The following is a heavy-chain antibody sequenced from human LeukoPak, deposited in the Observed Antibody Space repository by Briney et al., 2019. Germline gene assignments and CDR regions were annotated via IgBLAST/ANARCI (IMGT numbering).Heavy chain of an antibody. CDR3: ARGYSSSEFDY. CDR1: GYTFTGYY. V-gene: IGHV1-2*04. D-gene: IGHD6-6*01. Sequence: ASVKVSCKASGYTFTGYYMHWVRQAPGQGLEYMGWINPSSGGTNYAQKFQGWVTMTRDTSISTAYMELRSLRSDDTAVYYCARGYSSSEFDYWGQGTLVTVSS. J-gene: IGHJ4*02. CDR2: INPSSGGT.